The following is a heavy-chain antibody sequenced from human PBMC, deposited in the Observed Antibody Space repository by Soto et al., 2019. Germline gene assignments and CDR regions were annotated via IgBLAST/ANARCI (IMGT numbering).Heavy chain of an antibody. CDR3: APSTGWPGFDS. D-gene: IGHD2-8*02. CDR2: IYNSEST. J-gene: IGHJ4*02. Sequence: QMQLQESGPGLVKPSETLSLTCTVSGGSISNNYWGWVRQPPGQGLEWIGYIYNSESTNYNPSLNIRVTRSVDTPKNQLFLRVRSVTAADTAVYYCAPSTGWPGFDSWGQGTLVTVSS. CDR1: GGSISNNY. V-gene: IGHV4-59*01.